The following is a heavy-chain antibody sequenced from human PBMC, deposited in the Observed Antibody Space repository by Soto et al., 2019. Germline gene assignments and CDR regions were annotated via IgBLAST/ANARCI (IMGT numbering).Heavy chain of an antibody. CDR3: ASNLYDSSGYYYFGY. V-gene: IGHV1-18*01. CDR1: GGTFSSYG. J-gene: IGHJ4*02. CDR2: ISAYNGNT. D-gene: IGHD3-22*01. Sequence: GASVKVSCKASGGTFSSYGISWVRQAPGQGLEWMGWISAYNGNTNYAQKLQGRVTMTTDTSTSTAYMELRSLRSDDTAVYYCASNLYDSSGYYYFGYWGQGTLVTVSS.